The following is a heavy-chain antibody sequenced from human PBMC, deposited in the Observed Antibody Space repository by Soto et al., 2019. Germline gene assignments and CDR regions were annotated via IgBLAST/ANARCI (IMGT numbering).Heavy chain of an antibody. CDR3: AKGQHCSSTSCYFYHYGMDV. Sequence: QVPLVESGGGVVQPGRSLRLSCIASGFTFSTYGMHWVRQAPGKGLEWVAVISYDGINKYYADSVKGRLTISRDNSKNTVHLQMNSLRGEDTAVYYCAKGQHCSSTSCYFYHYGMDVWGQGTTVAVSS. J-gene: IGHJ6*02. CDR2: ISYDGINK. V-gene: IGHV3-30*18. CDR1: GFTFSTYG. D-gene: IGHD2-2*01.